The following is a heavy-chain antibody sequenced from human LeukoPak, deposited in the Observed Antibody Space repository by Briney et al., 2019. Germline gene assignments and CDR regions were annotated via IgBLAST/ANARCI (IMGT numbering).Heavy chain of an antibody. V-gene: IGHV3-23*01. Sequence: GGSLRLSCAASGFTFSIYAMSWVRQAPGKGLEWVSSISASAGTTYYADSVKGRFTISRDNSKSTLYLQMKGLRAEDTAIYYCVKSRDGYRPYYFDFWGQGTLATVSS. CDR1: GFTFSIYA. CDR3: VKSRDGYRPYYFDF. D-gene: IGHD5-24*01. CDR2: ISASAGTT. J-gene: IGHJ4*02.